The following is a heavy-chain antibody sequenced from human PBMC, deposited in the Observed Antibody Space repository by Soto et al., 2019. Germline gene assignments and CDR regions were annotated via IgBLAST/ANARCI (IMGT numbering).Heavy chain of an antibody. V-gene: IGHV4-31*03. CDR1: GDSISSGSHY. J-gene: IGHJ6*02. Sequence: PSETLSLTCTVSGDSISSGSHYWNWIRQRPGKGLEWIGYTSYSGSAYYSPSLKSRLTISVDTSKNQFSLKLNSVTAADTAVYYCATFWSGPSRGMDVWGQGTTVTVSS. CDR2: TSYSGSA. CDR3: ATFWSGPSRGMDV. D-gene: IGHD3-3*01.